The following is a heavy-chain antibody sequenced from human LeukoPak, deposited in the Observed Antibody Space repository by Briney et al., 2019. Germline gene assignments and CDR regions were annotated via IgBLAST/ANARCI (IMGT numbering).Heavy chain of an antibody. J-gene: IGHJ4*02. V-gene: IGHV4-61*02. CDR1: GGSISSGSYY. Sequence: SETLSLTYTVSGGSISSGSYYWSWIRQPAGKGLEWIGRIYTSGSTNYNPSLKSRVTISVDTSKNQFSLKLSSVTAADTAVYYCARFYDYWGQGTLVTVSS. CDR2: IYTSGST. CDR3: ARFYDY.